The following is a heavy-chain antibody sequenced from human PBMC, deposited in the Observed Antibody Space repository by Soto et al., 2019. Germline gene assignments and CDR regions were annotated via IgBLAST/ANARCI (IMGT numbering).Heavy chain of an antibody. CDR2: IYYGGST. CDR3: ASVGCSGGSCYFGYYYYYGMDV. D-gene: IGHD2-15*01. V-gene: IGHV4-39*01. Sequence: SETLSLTCTVSGDSITSDKYYWGWIRQPPGKGLETIANIYYGGSTYYNPSLKSRVTISVDTSKNQFSLKLSSVTAADTAVYYCASVGCSGGSCYFGYYYYYGMDVWGQGTTVTVSS. CDR1: GDSITSDKYY. J-gene: IGHJ6*02.